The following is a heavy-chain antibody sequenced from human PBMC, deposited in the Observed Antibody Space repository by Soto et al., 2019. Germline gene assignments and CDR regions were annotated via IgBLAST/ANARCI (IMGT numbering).Heavy chain of an antibody. CDR3: ARVYSSSWYPYYYYYYMDV. J-gene: IGHJ6*03. CDR2: VYYTGST. V-gene: IGHV4-59*01. CDR1: GGSISNFY. Sequence: SETLSLTCTVSGGSISNFYWSWIRQPPGKGLEWIGYVYYTGSTNYNPSLKSRVTLSADTSKDQLSLKLNSVTAADTAVYYCARVYSSSWYPYYYYYYMDVWGKGTTVTVSS. D-gene: IGHD6-13*01.